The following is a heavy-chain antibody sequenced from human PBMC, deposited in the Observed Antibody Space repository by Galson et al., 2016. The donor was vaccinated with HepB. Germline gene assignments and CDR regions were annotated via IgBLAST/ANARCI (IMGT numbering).Heavy chain of an antibody. D-gene: IGHD3-10*01. J-gene: IGHJ6*03. Sequence: SVKVSCKASGYIFTNYGISWVRQAPGQGLEWMGWISIHNGNTIYAQKVQDRITVTTDTSTSTAYMELRSLRSDDTAVYYCARLDTGSGSLSHYYFYFMDVWGKGTTVTVSS. CDR2: ISIHNGNT. CDR3: ARLDTGSGSLSHYYFYFMDV. CDR1: GYIFTNYG. V-gene: IGHV1-18*04.